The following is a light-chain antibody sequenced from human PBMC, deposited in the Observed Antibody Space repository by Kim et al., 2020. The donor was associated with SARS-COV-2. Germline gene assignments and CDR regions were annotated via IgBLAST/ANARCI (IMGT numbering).Light chain of an antibody. V-gene: IGLV3-21*04. CDR3: QVWDSSSDHRV. CDR1: NIGSKS. Sequence: APGKTARITCGGNNIGSKSVHWYQQKPGQAPVLVIYYDSDRPSGIPERFSGSNSGNTATLTISRGEAGDEADYYCQVWDSSSDHRVFGGGTQLTVL. CDR2: YDS. J-gene: IGLJ3*02.